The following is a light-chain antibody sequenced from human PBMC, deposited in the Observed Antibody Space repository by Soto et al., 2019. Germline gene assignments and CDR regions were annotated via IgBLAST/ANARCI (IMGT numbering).Light chain of an antibody. CDR2: AGS. CDR1: QSVGSN. Sequence: EIVPTQSPATLSVPPAGRVVLSCRASQSVGSNLAWYQQKPGQAPRLLIYAGSTTATGIAARFTGSGSGTELTLNISSLQSEDFAVFYCQQYYKWPSITFGQGTRLEIK. J-gene: IGKJ5*01. CDR3: QQYYKWPSIT. V-gene: IGKV3D-15*01.